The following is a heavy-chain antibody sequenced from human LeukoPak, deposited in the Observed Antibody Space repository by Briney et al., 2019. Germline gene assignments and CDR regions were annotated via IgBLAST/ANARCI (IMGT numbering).Heavy chain of an antibody. J-gene: IGHJ4*02. V-gene: IGHV3-30*02. CDR2: IQYDGSQK. D-gene: IGHD3-16*01. Sequence: GGSLRLSCAASGFTFSNYGMHWVRQAPGKGLEGVAYIQYDGSQKYYGDSVKGRFTISRDNSKNTVHLQMNSLRDEDTALYYCARDLLSLPHKYFDSWGQGTLVTVSS. CDR1: GFTFSNYG. CDR3: ARDLLSLPHKYFDS.